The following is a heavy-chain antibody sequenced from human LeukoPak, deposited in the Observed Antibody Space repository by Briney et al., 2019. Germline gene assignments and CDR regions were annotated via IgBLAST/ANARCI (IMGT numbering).Heavy chain of an antibody. V-gene: IGHV4-31*03. CDR1: GGSISSGGYY. J-gene: IGHJ5*02. Sequence: PSETLSLTCTVSGGSISSGGYYWSWIRQHPGKGLEWIGYIYYSGSTYYNPSLKSRVTISVDTSKNQFSLKLSSVTAADTAVYYCARALPDIVVVVAATRNWFDPWGQGTLVTVSS. CDR3: ARALPDIVVVVAATRNWFDP. CDR2: IYYSGST. D-gene: IGHD2-15*01.